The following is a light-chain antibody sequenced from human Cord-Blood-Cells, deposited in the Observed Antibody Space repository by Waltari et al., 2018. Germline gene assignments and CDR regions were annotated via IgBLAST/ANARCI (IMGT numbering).Light chain of an antibody. Sequence: QSALTQPPSASGSPGQSVTISCTRTSSDVGGYNSVSWYQQHPGKAPKLMIYEVSKRPSGVPDRFSGSKSGNTASLTVSGLQAEDEADYYCSSYAGSNKNVFGTGTKVTVL. CDR1: SSDVGGYNS. CDR3: SSYAGSNKNV. J-gene: IGLJ1*01. V-gene: IGLV2-8*01. CDR2: EVS.